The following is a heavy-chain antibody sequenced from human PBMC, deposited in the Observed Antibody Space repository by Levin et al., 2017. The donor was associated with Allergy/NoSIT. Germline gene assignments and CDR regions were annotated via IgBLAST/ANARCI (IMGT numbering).Heavy chain of an antibody. CDR2: IDWDDDK. CDR1: GFSLSTSGMC. D-gene: IGHD5-18*01. J-gene: IGHJ6*02. V-gene: IGHV2-70*11. CDR3: ARIPHLGYNYGYYYGMDV. Sequence: QTLSLTCTFSGFSLSTSGMCVSWIRQPPGKALEWLARIDWDDDKYYSTSLKTRLTISKDTSKNQVVLTMTNMDPVDTATYYCARIPHLGYNYGYYYGMDVWGQGTTVTVSS.